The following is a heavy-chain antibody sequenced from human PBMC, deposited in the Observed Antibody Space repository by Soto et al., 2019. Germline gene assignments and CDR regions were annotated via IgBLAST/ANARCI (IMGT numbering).Heavy chain of an antibody. CDR1: GGSVSSGGNY. J-gene: IGHJ4*02. CDR2: VHDTGTI. D-gene: IGHD6-6*01. V-gene: IGHV4-39*01. Sequence: QLQLQESGPGLVKPSETLSLTCAVSGGSVSSGGNYWGWIRQSPGKGLEWIGSVHDTGTIRYNPSLTSRVTISVDTSKNQFSLNVNSVTAADTAVYYCARGLSSPSAAGVWGQGTLVTVSS. CDR3: ARGLSSPSAAGV.